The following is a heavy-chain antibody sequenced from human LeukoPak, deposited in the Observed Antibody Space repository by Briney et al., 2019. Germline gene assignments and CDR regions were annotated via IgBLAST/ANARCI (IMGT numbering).Heavy chain of an antibody. V-gene: IGHV3-49*04. CDR1: GFTFGDYA. CDR3: TRDVWYYYYMDV. J-gene: IGHJ6*03. CDR2: IRSKAYGGTT. Sequence: GGSLRLSCTASGFTFGDYAMSWVRQAPGKGLEWVGFIRSKAYGGTTEYAASVKGRFTISRDDSKSIAYLQMNSLKTEDTAVYYCTRDVWYYYYMDVWGKGTTVTVSS. D-gene: IGHD2-8*01.